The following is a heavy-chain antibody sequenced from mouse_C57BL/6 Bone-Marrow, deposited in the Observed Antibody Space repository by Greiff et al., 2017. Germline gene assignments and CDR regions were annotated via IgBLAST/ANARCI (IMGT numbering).Heavy chain of an antibody. D-gene: IGHD2-1*01. CDR3: TTGGYGNYVYWYFDV. J-gene: IGHJ1*03. V-gene: IGHV1-15*01. CDR1: GYTFTDYE. Sequence: QVQLQQPGAELVKPGASVTLSCKASGYTFTDYEMHWVKQTPVHGLEWIGAIDPETGGTAYNQKFKGKAILTADKSSSTAYMELRSLTSEYSAVYYCTTGGYGNYVYWYFDVWGTGTTVTVSS. CDR2: IDPETGGT.